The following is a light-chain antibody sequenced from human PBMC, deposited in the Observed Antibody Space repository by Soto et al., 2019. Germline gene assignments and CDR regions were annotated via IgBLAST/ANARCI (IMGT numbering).Light chain of an antibody. CDR2: QDS. V-gene: IGLV3-1*01. CDR3: QAWDSRTYV. CDR1: KLGDKY. J-gene: IGLJ1*01. Sequence: SYELTQPPSVSVSPGQTASITCSGDKLGDKYACWYQQKPAQSPVLLIYQDSKRPSGIPERFSGSNSGNTATLTISGTQAMDEADYYCQAWDSRTYVFGTGTKVTVL.